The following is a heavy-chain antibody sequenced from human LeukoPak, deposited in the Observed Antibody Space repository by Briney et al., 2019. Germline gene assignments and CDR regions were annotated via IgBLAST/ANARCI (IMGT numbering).Heavy chain of an antibody. D-gene: IGHD5-24*01. CDR1: GGSFSSYF. CDR3: ARGGRWLQLYTDV. CDR2: ISQSGST. J-gene: IGHJ6*03. V-gene: IGHV4-34*01. Sequence: SETLSLTCAVYGGSFSSYFWNWIRQPPGRDLEWIGDISQSGSTNYNPSLKSRVTISTDTSKNQFFLELSSVTAADTAIYYCARGGRWLQLYTDVWGKGTTVTVSS.